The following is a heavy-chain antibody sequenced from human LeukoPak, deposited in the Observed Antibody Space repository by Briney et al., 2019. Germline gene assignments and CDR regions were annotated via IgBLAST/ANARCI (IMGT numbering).Heavy chain of an antibody. V-gene: IGHV3-23*01. Sequence: GGSLRLSCAASGFIFSSYAMSWVRQAPGKGLEWVSSVCGSGGSTYYADSVKGRFTISRDNSKSTLFLQMNSLRAEDTAVYYCAKSSYYDSSGYYREYYFDYWGQGTLVTVSS. J-gene: IGHJ4*02. CDR3: AKSSYYDSSGYYREYYFDY. CDR2: VCGSGGST. D-gene: IGHD3-22*01. CDR1: GFIFSSYA.